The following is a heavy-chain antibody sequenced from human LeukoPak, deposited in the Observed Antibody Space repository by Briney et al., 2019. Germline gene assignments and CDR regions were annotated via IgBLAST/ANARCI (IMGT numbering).Heavy chain of an antibody. CDR1: GGSISSYY. CDR3: ARHGKTGYSSSWSASAFDY. D-gene: IGHD6-13*01. V-gene: IGHV4-59*08. Sequence: SETLSLTCTVSGGSISSYYWSWIRQPPGKGLEWIGYIYYSGSTNYNPSLKSRVTKSVDTSKNQFSLKLSSVTAADAAVYYCARHGKTGYSSSWSASAFDYWGQGTLVTVSS. J-gene: IGHJ4*02. CDR2: IYYSGST.